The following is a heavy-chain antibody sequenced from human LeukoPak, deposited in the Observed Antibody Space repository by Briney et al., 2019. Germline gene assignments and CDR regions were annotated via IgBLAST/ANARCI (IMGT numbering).Heavy chain of an antibody. CDR2: ISGYSGIT. D-gene: IGHD5/OR15-5a*01. V-gene: IGHV1-18*04. Sequence: ASVKVSRKASGYTFTAHYMHWVRQAPGQGLEWMGWISGYSGITYYAQKFQGRVTMTTDTSTSTAYMEVRSLRSDDTAIYYCAKDRDTHISVDAFDIWGQGTRVTVSS. J-gene: IGHJ3*02. CDR1: GYTFTAHY. CDR3: AKDRDTHISVDAFDI.